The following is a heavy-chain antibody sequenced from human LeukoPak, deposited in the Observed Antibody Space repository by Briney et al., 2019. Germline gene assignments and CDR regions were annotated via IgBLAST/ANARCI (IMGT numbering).Heavy chain of an antibody. CDR1: GFTFNTYA. CDR2: LSNTGGNS. V-gene: IGHV3-23*01. CDR3: AKFRLPASGTGLDASAC. J-gene: IGHJ3*01. Sequence: PGGSLRLSCAASGFTFNTYAMNCVRQAPGKGLEWVSALSNTGGNSYYADSVRARFTISRDNSKNTLYLRMDSLRAEDTAVYYCAKFRLPASGTGLDASACWSEGTTVIVSS. D-gene: IGHD6-13*01.